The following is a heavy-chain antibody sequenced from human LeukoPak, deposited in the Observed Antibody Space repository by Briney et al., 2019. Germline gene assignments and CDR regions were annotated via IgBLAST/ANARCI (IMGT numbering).Heavy chain of an antibody. CDR3: ARGVRVGFSSYYFDY. Sequence: SETLSLTCTVSGDSMNGLSLSWIRQSPGKGLEWIAYIYDTGNTNTSPSLKSRVTLSVDTSKKQFSLRLSSVTAADTAVYYCARGVRVGFSSYYFDYWGQGTLVTVSS. V-gene: IGHV4-59*11. D-gene: IGHD6-6*01. CDR2: IYDTGNT. J-gene: IGHJ4*02. CDR1: GDSMNGLS.